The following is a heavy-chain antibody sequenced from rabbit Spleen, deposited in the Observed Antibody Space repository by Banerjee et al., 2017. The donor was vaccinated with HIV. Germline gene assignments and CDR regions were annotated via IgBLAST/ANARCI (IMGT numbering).Heavy chain of an antibody. J-gene: IGHJ4*01. CDR3: AGDAGSGDYIAGCFNL. D-gene: IGHD8-1*01. CDR2: IYTGNSKA. V-gene: IGHV1S40*01. CDR1: AFSFSRGYD. Sequence: QQLVESGGGLVKPGASLTLTCKASAFSFSRGYDMCWVRQAPGKGLEWMACIYTGNSKAYYAHWAKGRFSISRISSPTVTLQMTSLTVADTDPYFCAGDAGSGDYIAGCFNLWGPGTLVTVS.